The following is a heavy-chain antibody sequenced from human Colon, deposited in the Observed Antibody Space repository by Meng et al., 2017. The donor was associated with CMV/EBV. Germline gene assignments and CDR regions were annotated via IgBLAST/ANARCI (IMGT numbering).Heavy chain of an antibody. J-gene: IGHJ4*02. V-gene: IGHV1-8*01. CDR2: MNPNSGNT. CDR3: ARFYPSCSGGKCYPYFDY. D-gene: IGHD2-15*01. Sequence: TFTSYDINWVRQATGQGLEWIGWMNPNSGNTGYAQKFQRRVTMTRNTSISTAYMELSSLDFEDTAVYYCARFYPSCSGGKCYPYFDYWGQGSLVTVSS. CDR1: TFTSYD.